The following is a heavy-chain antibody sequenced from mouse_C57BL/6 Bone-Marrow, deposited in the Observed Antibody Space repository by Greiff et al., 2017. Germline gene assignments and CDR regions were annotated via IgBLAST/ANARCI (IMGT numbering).Heavy chain of an antibody. V-gene: IGHV1-63*01. CDR1: GYTFTNYW. CDR3: ARGTTVVATDWYFDV. J-gene: IGHJ1*03. Sequence: VQLQQSGAELVRPGTSVKMFCKASGYTFTNYWIGWAKQRPGHGLEWIGDIYPGGGYTNYNEKFKGKATLTADKSYSTSYMQFSSLTSDDSAIYYCARGTTVVATDWYFDVWGTGTTVTVSS. D-gene: IGHD1-1*01. CDR2: IYPGGGYT.